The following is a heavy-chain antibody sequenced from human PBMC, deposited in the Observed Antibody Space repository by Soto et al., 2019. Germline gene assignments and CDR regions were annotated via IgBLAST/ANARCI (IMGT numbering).Heavy chain of an antibody. D-gene: IGHD6-13*01. CDR3: ARVPIAAPNWFDP. CDR2: MNPNSGNT. V-gene: IGHV1-8*01. CDR1: GYTFTSYD. J-gene: IGHJ5*02. Sequence: GASVKVSCKDSGYTFTSYDINWVRQATGQGLEWMGWMNPNSGNTGYAQKFQGRVTMTRNTSISTAYMELSSLRSEDTAVYYCARVPIAAPNWFDPWGQGTLVTVSS.